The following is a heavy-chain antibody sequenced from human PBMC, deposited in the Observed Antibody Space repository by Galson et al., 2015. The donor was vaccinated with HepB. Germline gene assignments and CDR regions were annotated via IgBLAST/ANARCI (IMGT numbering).Heavy chain of an antibody. V-gene: IGHV1-69*13. D-gene: IGHD2-15*01. CDR2: ITPIYGTA. CDR3: ARVGGKLGYCSGGSCSNWFDP. J-gene: IGHJ5*02. Sequence: SVKVSCKASGGTFSSYAISWVRQAPGQGLEWMGGITPIYGTANYAQKFQGRVTITADESTSTAYMELSSLRFDDTAVYYCARVGGKLGYCSGGSCSNWFDPWGQGTLVTVSS. CDR1: GGTFSSYA.